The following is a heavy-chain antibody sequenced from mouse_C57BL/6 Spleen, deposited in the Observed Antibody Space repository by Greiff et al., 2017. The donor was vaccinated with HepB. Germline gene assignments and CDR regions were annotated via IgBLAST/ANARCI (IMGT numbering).Heavy chain of an antibody. Sequence: VQLQQSGPELVKPGASVKISCKASGYAFSSSWMNWVKQRPGKGLEWIGRIYPGDGDTNYNGKFKGKATLTADNTSSTAYMQLSSLTSEDSAVYFCARSGGGNYFDYWGQGTTLTVSS. CDR2: IYPGDGDT. J-gene: IGHJ2*01. CDR3: ARSGGGNYFDY. D-gene: IGHD4-1*01. V-gene: IGHV1-82*01. CDR1: GYAFSSSW.